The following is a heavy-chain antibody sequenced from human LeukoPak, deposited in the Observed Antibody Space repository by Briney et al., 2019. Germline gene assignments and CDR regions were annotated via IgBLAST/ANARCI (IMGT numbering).Heavy chain of an antibody. CDR1: GFTVSSNY. CDR2: IYYSGST. D-gene: IGHD6-13*01. J-gene: IGHJ6*02. Sequence: GSLRLSCAASGFTVSSNYMSWVRQAPGKGLEWIGSIYYSGSTYYNPSLKSRVTISVDTSKNQFSLKLSSVTAADTAVYYCARDWEGSSSWYRPYYYYYGMDVWGQGTTVTVSS. CDR3: ARDWEGSSSWYRPYYYYYGMDV. V-gene: IGHV4-39*07.